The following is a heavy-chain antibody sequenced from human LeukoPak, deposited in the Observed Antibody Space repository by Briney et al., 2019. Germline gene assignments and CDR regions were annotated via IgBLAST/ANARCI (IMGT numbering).Heavy chain of an antibody. Sequence: SETLSLTCTVSGGSISSYYWSWIRQPAGKGLEWIGGIYHSGSVYYNPSLKSRVTISVDTSKNQFSLKLTSVTAADTAVYYCARDSYYDSSGNFYVGADYWGQGTLVTVSS. CDR1: GGSISSYY. CDR2: IYHSGSV. D-gene: IGHD3-22*01. CDR3: ARDSYYDSSGNFYVGADY. J-gene: IGHJ4*02. V-gene: IGHV4-4*07.